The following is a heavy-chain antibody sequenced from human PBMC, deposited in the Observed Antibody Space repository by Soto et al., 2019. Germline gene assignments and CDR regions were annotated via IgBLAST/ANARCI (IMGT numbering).Heavy chain of an antibody. CDR3: ANRGAYRPDS. CDR1: GFTFSSYT. V-gene: IGHV3-23*01. J-gene: IGHJ4*02. Sequence: ELQLLESGGTLVQPGGSLRLSCAGSGFTFSSYTMNWVRQAPGKGLECVSSISGSATNTYYADSVKGRFTVSRDTAKNTVYLQMNSLRVEDTAVYYCANRGAYRPDSWGQGTRVTVSS. CDR2: ISGSATNT. D-gene: IGHD5-18*01.